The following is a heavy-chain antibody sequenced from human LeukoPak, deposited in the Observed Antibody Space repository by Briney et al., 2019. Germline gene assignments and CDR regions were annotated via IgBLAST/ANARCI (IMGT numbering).Heavy chain of an antibody. D-gene: IGHD6-13*01. Sequence: GASVKVSCKASVYTFTGHYMHWVRQAPVQGLEWMGWINPNSGGTNYAQAFQGRVTRTRQTSISTAYMELSRLRSDDTAVYYCARDKEYSSRWDWFAPWGQGTLVTVSS. CDR1: VYTFTGHY. CDR3: ARDKEYSSRWDWFAP. J-gene: IGHJ5*02. CDR2: INPNSGGT. V-gene: IGHV1-2*02.